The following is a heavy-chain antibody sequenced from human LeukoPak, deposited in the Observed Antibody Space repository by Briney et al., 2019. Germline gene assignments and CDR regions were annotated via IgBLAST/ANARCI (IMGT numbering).Heavy chain of an antibody. Sequence: GASVKVSCKASGYTFNNYGINWVRQAPGQGLEWMGWISTYNDNTNYAQKLQGRVTMTTDTSTSTAYMELRSLTSDDTAVYYCAGVVFEVGFQFDFWGQGTLVTVSS. J-gene: IGHJ4*02. CDR3: AGVVFEVGFQFDF. V-gene: IGHV1-18*01. CDR1: GYTFNNYG. D-gene: IGHD1-26*01. CDR2: ISTYNDNT.